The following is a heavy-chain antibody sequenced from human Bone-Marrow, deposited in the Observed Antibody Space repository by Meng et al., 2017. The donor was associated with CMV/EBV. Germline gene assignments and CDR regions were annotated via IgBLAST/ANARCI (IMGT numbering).Heavy chain of an antibody. J-gene: IGHJ4*02. CDR2: INPNSGGT. CDR3: ARASSGYSND. V-gene: IGHV1-2*02. D-gene: IGHD4-23*01. Sequence: ASVKVSCKASGYTFTGYYMHWVRQAPGQGLEWMGWINPNSGGTNYAQKFQGRVTMARDTSSSTAYMELSRLRSDDTAVDYCARASSGYSNDWGQGTLVTVSS. CDR1: GYTFTGYY.